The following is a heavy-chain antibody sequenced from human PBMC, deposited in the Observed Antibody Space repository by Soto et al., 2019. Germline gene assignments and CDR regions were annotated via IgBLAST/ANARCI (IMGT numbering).Heavy chain of an antibody. Sequence: PSETLSLTCAVSGGSISSGGYSWSWIRQPPGKGLEWIGYIYHSGSTYYNPSPKSRVTISVDRSKNQFSLKLSSVTAADTAVYYCARGMTTVTTFDYWGQGTLVTVSS. CDR1: GGSISSGGYS. CDR3: ARGMTTVTTFDY. D-gene: IGHD4-17*01. CDR2: IYHSGST. V-gene: IGHV4-30-2*01. J-gene: IGHJ4*02.